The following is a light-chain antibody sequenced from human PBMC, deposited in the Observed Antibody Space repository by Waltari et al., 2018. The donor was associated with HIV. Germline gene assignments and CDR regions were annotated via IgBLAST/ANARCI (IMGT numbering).Light chain of an antibody. CDR2: DAS. CDR1: QSVSSY. CDR3: QQRRNWPKT. Sequence: EIVLTQSPATLSLSPGERATLSYRASQSVSSYLAWYQQKPGQAPRLLIYDASNRATGIPARFSGSGSGTDFTLTISSLESEDFAVYYCQQRRNWPKTFGQGTKVEIK. J-gene: IGKJ1*01. V-gene: IGKV3-11*01.